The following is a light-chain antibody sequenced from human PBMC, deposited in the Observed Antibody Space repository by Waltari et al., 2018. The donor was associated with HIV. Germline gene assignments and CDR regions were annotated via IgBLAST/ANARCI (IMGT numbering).Light chain of an antibody. CDR3: QHYDTFPYS. V-gene: IGKV1D-16*01. CDR2: AAS. Sequence: DIQMTQSPPSLSASVGDTVTITCRASQGISSWLAWYQQKPGKAPKPLIYAASTLQTGVPSRFSGRGTGTHFTLTITSLQPEDFATYYCQHYDTFPYSFGQGTRLEIK. J-gene: IGKJ2*01. CDR1: QGISSW.